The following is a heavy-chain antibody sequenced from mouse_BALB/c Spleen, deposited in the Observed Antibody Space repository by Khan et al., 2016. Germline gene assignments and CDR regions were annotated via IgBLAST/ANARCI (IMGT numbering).Heavy chain of an antibody. CDR1: GYTFTNYG. D-gene: IGHD2-2*01. V-gene: IGHV9-1*02. CDR3: ARWLHYAMDY. CDR2: INTYTGEP. J-gene: IGHJ4*01. Sequence: QIQLVQSGPELKKPGETVKISCKASGYTFTNYGMNWVKQAPGKGLKWMGWINTYTGEPTYADDFKGRFAFSLETSASNAYLQINNLKNEDMATYFCARWLHYAMDYWGQGTSVTVSS.